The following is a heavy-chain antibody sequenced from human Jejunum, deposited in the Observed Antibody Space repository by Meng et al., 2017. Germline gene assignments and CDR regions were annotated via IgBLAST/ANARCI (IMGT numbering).Heavy chain of an antibody. V-gene: IGHV3-53*05. CDR1: GFTVSSNY. J-gene: IGHJ4*02. Sequence: GESLKISCAASGFTVSSNYMSWVRQAPGKGPEWASVIHSGGDTYYSDSVKGRFTISRDNSKNTLYLQMNSLRAEDTALYHCAKDPGYSLGTSYDDHWGQGTLVTVSS. D-gene: IGHD3-10*01. CDR2: IHSGGDT. CDR3: AKDPGYSLGTSYDDH.